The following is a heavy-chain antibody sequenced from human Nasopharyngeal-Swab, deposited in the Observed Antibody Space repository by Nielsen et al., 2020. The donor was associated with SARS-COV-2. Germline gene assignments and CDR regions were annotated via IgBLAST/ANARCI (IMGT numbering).Heavy chain of an antibody. CDR2: IGASGDST. CDR1: GFSFSHYA. V-gene: IGHV3-23*01. CDR3: AKWRLDEGWSPFDY. D-gene: IGHD3-3*01. Sequence: GEYLKISCAASGFSFSHYAMSWVRQAPGKGLEWVAVIGASGDSTYYADSVKGRFTISRDNSKNTLFLLLNSLGADDAALYYCAKWRLDEGWSPFDYWGPGTLVAVSS. J-gene: IGHJ4*02.